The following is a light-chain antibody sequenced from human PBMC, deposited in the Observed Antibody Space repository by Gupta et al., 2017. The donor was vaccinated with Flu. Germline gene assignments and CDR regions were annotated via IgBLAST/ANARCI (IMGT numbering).Light chain of an antibody. V-gene: IGLV2-14*01. J-gene: IGLJ3*02. CDR2: EVT. Sequence: QSALTQPASVSGSPGQSITLSCTGTSSDVGGYNYVSWYQQHPGKAPKLMIYEVTNRPSGVSDRFSGSQSGNTASLTISGLQAEDEADYYCSSYTRSTTWVFGGGTKLTVL. CDR3: SSYTRSTTWV. CDR1: SSDVGGYNY.